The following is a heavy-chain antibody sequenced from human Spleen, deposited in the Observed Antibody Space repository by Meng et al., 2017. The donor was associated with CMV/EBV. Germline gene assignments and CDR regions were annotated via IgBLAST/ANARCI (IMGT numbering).Heavy chain of an antibody. D-gene: IGHD1-26*01. J-gene: IGHJ6*02. CDR2: IHWNGGSP. CDR1: GFTFSIYG. CDR3: ATSRATYYYYAMDV. V-gene: IGHV3-20*04. Sequence: GESLKISCAASGFTFSIYGMSWVRQAPGKGLEWLSGIHWNGGSPGYADSVKGRFTISRDNAKNSLYLQMNSLRAEDTALYYCATSRATYYYYAMDVWGQGTTVTVSS.